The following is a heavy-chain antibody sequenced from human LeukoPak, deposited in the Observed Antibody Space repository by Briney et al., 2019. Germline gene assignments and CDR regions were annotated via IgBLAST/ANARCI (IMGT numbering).Heavy chain of an antibody. CDR2: IYYSGST. CDR1: GGSISSSSYY. D-gene: IGHD6-13*01. Sequence: SETLSLTCTVSGGSISSSSYYWGWIRQPPGKGLEWIGSIYYSGSTYYNPSLKSRVTISVDTSKNQFSLKLSSVTAADTAVYYCASLAAESSSPDHTVWGQGTMVTVSS. J-gene: IGHJ3*01. V-gene: IGHV4-39*01. CDR3: ASLAAESSSPDHTV.